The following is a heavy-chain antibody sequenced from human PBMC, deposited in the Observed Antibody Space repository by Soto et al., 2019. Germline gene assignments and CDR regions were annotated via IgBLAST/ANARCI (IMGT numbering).Heavy chain of an antibody. CDR2: INHSGST. Sequence: QVQLQQWGAGLLKPSETLSLTCAVYGGSFSGYYWSWIRQPPGKWLEWIGEINHSGSTNYNPSLKSRVTISVDTSKNQFSLKLSSVTAADTAVYYCARYQGKFLGRCDPWGQGTLVTVSS. V-gene: IGHV4-34*01. CDR1: GGSFSGYY. J-gene: IGHJ5*02. CDR3: ARYQGKFLGRCDP.